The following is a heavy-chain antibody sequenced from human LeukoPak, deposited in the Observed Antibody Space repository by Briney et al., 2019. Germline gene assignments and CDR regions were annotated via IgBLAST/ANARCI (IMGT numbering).Heavy chain of an antibody. CDR3: ARGAGVVPAAKSLGYYLYYYMDV. J-gene: IGHJ6*03. Sequence: SVKVSCKASGGTFSSYAISWVRQAPGQGLEWMGGIVPGFGAVNYAPGFQDRITVTADESTSTVYMELNSLRSDDSAVYFCARGAGVVPAAKSLGYYLYYYMDVWGEGTTVTVSS. D-gene: IGHD2-2*01. CDR2: IVPGFGAV. CDR1: GGTFSSYA. V-gene: IGHV1-69*01.